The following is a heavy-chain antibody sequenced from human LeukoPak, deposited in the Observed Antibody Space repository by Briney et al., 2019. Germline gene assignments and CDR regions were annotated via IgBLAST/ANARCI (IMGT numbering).Heavy chain of an antibody. CDR1: GGSVFSDTSY. Sequence: SQTLSLTCTVSGGSVFSDTSYWTWIRQPAGKGLEWIGRIYPSGSTNSNPSVKSRLSMSIDTSKNQFSLNLTSVTAADTALYFCAGVLHAPYLIDSWGQGTLVTVSS. V-gene: IGHV4-61*02. D-gene: IGHD2-8*01. J-gene: IGHJ4*02. CDR2: IYPSGST. CDR3: AGVLHAPYLIDS.